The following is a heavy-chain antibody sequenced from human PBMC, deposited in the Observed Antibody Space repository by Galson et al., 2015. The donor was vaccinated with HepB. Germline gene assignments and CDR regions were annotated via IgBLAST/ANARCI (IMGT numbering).Heavy chain of an antibody. V-gene: IGHV2-26*01. CDR2: IFSNDEK. J-gene: IGHJ3*02. Sequence: PALVKPTQTLTLTCTVSGFSLSNARMGVSWIRQPPGKALEWLGHIFSNDEKSYSTSLKSRLTISKDTSKSQVVLTMTNMDPVDTATYYCARITIVADAFDIWGQGTTVTVSS. CDR3: ARITIVADAFDI. D-gene: IGHD3-22*01. CDR1: GFSLSNARMG.